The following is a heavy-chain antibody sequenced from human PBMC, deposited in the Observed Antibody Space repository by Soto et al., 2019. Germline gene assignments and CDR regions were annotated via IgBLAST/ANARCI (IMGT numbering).Heavy chain of an antibody. J-gene: IGHJ4*02. V-gene: IGHV3-11*06. CDR2: ISSTATYT. CDR3: ARARLVVEGRFDS. D-gene: IGHD3-22*01. CDR1: GFSFSDYY. Sequence: QVQLVESGGGLVKPGGSLRLSCAASGFSFSDYYMNWIRQAPGKGLEWLSYISSTATYTNYADSVRGRFTISRDSAKNSLYLDMNGLRAEDTAVYYCARARLVVEGRFDSWGQGTLVTVSS.